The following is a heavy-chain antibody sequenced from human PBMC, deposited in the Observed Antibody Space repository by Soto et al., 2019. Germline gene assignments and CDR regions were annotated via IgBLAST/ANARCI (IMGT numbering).Heavy chain of an antibody. CDR1: GFPLIYA. Sequence: SGGSLRLSCAASGFPLIYAMSWVRQPPGKRLEWVSSMNGAASSTSYADSAKDRFTMFRDNSKNTLFLEMNNLRAEDTAVYYCARGGADHYQDGMDDWGQGTTVTVSS. D-gene: IGHD3-10*01. V-gene: IGHV3-23*01. CDR2: MNGAASST. CDR3: ARGGADHYQDGMDD. J-gene: IGHJ6*02.